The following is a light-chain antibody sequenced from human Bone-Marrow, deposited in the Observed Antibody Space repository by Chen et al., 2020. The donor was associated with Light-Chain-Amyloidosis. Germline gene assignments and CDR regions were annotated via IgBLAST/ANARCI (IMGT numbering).Light chain of an antibody. CDR2: DDS. V-gene: IGLV3-21*02. J-gene: IGLJ3*02. Sequence: SYVLPHPSSVSVAPGQPATMPCGGNNIGSTSVHWYQQTPGQAPLLVVYDDSDRPSGIPERLSGSNSGNTATLTISRVEAGDEADYYCQVWDRSSDRPVFGGGTKLTVL. CDR1: NIGSTS. CDR3: QVWDRSSDRPV.